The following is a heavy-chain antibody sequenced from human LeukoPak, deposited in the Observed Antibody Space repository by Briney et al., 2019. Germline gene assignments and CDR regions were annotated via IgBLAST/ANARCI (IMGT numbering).Heavy chain of an antibody. J-gene: IGHJ4*02. CDR3: TRGTTVIQTLDY. D-gene: IGHD4-17*01. CDR1: GYTFTSYY. CDR2: INPSGGST. Sequence: VASVKVSCKASGYTFTSYYMHWVRQAPGQGLEWMGIINPSGGSTSYAQKFQGRVTMTRDMSTSTVYMELSRLRSDDTAVYYCTRGTTVIQTLDYWGQGTLVTVSS. V-gene: IGHV1-46*01.